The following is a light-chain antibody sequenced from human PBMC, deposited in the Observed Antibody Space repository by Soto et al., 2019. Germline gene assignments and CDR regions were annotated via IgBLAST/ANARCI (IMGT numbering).Light chain of an antibody. J-gene: IGKJ1*01. CDR3: QHYNSYSEA. Sequence: QMTQSPSTVSGSVGERVTITCRASQTISSWLAWYQQKPGKAPKLLIYKASTLKSGVPSRFSGSGSGTEFTLTIISLQPDDFATYYCQHYNSYSEAFGQGTNVDIK. V-gene: IGKV1-5*03. CDR2: KAS. CDR1: QTISSW.